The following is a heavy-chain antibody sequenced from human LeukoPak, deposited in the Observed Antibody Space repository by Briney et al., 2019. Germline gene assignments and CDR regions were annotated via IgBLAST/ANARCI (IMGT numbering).Heavy chain of an antibody. Sequence: PSETLSLTCTVSGGSISGYYWSWIRQPPGKGLEWIGEISLTGLTHYNPSLESRVTVSLDKSKNQLSLNLTSVTAADTAVYYCSRENGAFSPFGYWGQGTLVTVLS. V-gene: IGHV4-59*12. J-gene: IGHJ4*02. D-gene: IGHD2-8*01. CDR2: ISLTGLT. CDR1: GGSISGYY. CDR3: SRENGAFSPFGY.